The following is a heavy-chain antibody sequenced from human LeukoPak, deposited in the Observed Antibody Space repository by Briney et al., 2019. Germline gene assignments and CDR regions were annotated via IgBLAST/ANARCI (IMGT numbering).Heavy chain of an antibody. CDR2: INHSGST. J-gene: IGHJ1*01. CDR3: ARGGYYPPAEH. CDR1: GGSFSGYY. D-gene: IGHD2-15*01. V-gene: IGHV4-34*01. Sequence: SETLSLTCAVYGGSFSGYYWSWIRQPPGKGLEWIGEINHSGSTNYNPSLKSRVTISVDTSKNQFSLKLSSVTAADTAVYYCARGGYYPPAEHWGQGTLVTVSS.